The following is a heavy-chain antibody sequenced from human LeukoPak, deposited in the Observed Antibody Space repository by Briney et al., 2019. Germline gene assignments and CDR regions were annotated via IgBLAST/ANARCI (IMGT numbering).Heavy chain of an antibody. CDR3: VRIRDSGSYYFYYGMDV. Sequence: GGSLRLSCAVSGFTFSNYSMNWVRQAPGKGLEWVSYISRSSSTILYADSVKGRFTISRDKAKNSVYLQMNSLRDKDTAVYYCVRIRDSGSYYFYYGMDVWGQGTTVTVSS. D-gene: IGHD1-26*01. J-gene: IGHJ6*02. CDR1: GFTFSNYS. V-gene: IGHV3-48*02. CDR2: ISRSSSTI.